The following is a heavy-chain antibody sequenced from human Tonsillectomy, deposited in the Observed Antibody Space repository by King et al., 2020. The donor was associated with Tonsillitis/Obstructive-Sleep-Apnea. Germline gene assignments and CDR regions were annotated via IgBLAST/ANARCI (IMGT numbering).Heavy chain of an antibody. CDR3: AAGLGYSSSYYYYMDV. CDR1: GFTFISSA. Sequence: QLVESGPEVKKPGTSVKVSCKTSGFTFISSAVQWVRHAGGQRLEWIGWRVVGSGHNNYAIKFQERITITRDMSTNTAYMELSSLRSDDTAVYYCAAGLGYSSSYYYYMDVWGKGTTVTVSS. V-gene: IGHV1-58*01. CDR2: RVVGSGHN. D-gene: IGHD6-6*01. J-gene: IGHJ6*03.